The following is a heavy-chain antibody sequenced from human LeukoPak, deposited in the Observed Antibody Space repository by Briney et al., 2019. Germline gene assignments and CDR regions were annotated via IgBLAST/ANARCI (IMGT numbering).Heavy chain of an antibody. V-gene: IGHV3-11*01. CDR3: ARGSYYYDSSGYYYPVGFDY. D-gene: IGHD3-22*01. CDR2: ISSSGSTI. J-gene: IGHJ4*02. Sequence: LSLTCAVYGGSFSGYYWSWIRQAPGKGLEWVSYISSSGSTIYYADSVKGRFTISRDNAKNSLYLQMNSLRAEDTAVYYCARGSYYYDSSGYYYPVGFDYWGQGTLVTVSS. CDR1: GGSFSGYY.